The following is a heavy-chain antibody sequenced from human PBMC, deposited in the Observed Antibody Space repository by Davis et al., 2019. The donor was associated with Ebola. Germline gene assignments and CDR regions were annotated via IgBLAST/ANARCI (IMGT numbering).Heavy chain of an antibody. CDR2: IRSDREGGGT. J-gene: IGHJ5*02. CDR3: GRHDWFDP. V-gene: IGHV3-53*01. Sequence: PRGSLRLSCEVSGIAANFDFINWVRQPPGKGLEWVSLIRSDREGGGTLYRDSVKGRFVVSRDNSKNTVYLQMNGLTVDDTAIYYCGRHDWFDPWGPGTLVTVSS. CDR1: GIAANFDF.